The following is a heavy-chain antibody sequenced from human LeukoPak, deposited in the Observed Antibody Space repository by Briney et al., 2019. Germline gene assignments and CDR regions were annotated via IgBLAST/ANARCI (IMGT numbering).Heavy chain of an antibody. J-gene: IGHJ4*02. CDR1: GGSISSSSYY. D-gene: IGHD3-16*02. CDR2: IYYSGST. CDR3: ARFAFGGVIAPFDY. V-gene: IGHV4-39*07. Sequence: SETLSLTCTVSGGSISSSSYYWGWIRQPPGKGLEWIGSIYYSGSTNYNPSLKSRVTISVDTSKNQFSLKLSSVTAADTAVYYCARFAFGGVIAPFDYWGQGTLVTVSS.